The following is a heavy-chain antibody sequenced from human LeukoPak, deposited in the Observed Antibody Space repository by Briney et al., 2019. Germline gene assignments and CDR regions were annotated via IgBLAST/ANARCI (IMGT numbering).Heavy chain of an antibody. J-gene: IGHJ4*02. CDR1: GFTFSDYW. Sequence: GGSLRLSSVASGFTFSDYWMSRVRQAPGMGLEWVANIETDGDEKNYVDSVKGRFTISRDNARNSLYLQMSSLRVEDTAVYYCARDIPSGFYTPDYWGRGTLVTVSS. D-gene: IGHD5-12*01. V-gene: IGHV3-7*01. CDR2: IETDGDEK. CDR3: ARDIPSGFYTPDY.